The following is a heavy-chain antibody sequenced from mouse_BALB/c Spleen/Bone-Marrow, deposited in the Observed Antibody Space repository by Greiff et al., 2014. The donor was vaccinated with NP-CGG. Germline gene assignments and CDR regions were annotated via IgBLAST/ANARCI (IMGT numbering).Heavy chain of an antibody. D-gene: IGHD4-1*01. J-gene: IGHJ3*01. CDR1: GYTFTDYI. Sequence: EVQLQQSGPELVKPGASVKITCEASGYTFTDYIMDWVRLSHGKSLEWIGDINVNNGGTIYNQKFKGKATLTVDKSSSTAYMELRSLTSEDTAVYYCVTGTAWFTYWGQGTLVTVST. V-gene: IGHV1-18*01. CDR2: INVNNGGT. CDR3: VTGTAWFTY.